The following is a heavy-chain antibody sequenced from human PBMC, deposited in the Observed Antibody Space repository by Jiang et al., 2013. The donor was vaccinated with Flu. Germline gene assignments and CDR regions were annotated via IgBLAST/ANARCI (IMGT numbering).Heavy chain of an antibody. CDR1: GYTFTGYY. D-gene: IGHD6-6*01. J-gene: IGHJ6*02. CDR3: ARGDSSSDTYYYYGMDV. CDR2: INPNSGGT. V-gene: IGHV1-2*04. Sequence: GAEVKKPGASVKVSCKASGYTFTGYYMHWVRQAPGQGLEWMGWINPNSGGTNYAQKFQGWVTMTRDTSISTAYMELSRLRSDDTAVYYCARGDSSSDTYYYYGMDVWGQGTTVTVSS.